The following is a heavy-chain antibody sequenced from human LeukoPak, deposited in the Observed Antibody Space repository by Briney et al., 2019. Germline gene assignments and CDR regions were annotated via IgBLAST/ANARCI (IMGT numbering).Heavy chain of an antibody. CDR1: GGSFSGYY. J-gene: IGHJ4*02. V-gene: IGHV4-34*01. CDR2: INHSGST. Sequence: SGTLSLTCAVYGGSFSGYYWSWIRQPPGKGLEWIGEINHSGSTNYNPSLKSRVTISVDTSKNQFSLKLSSVTAAVTAVYYCARKGFGSGSYSYWGQGTLVTVSS. CDR3: ARKGFGSGSYSY. D-gene: IGHD3-10*01.